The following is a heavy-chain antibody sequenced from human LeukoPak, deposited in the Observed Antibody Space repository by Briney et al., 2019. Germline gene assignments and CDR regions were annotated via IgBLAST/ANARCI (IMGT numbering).Heavy chain of an antibody. CDR1: GGSISSYY. Sequence: PSETLSLTCTVSGGSISSYYWSWIRQPPGKGLEWIGYIYTSGSTNYNPSLKSRVTISVDTSKNRFSLKLSSVTAADTAVYYCARLVPAALQTGWFDPWGQGTLVTVSS. J-gene: IGHJ5*02. V-gene: IGHV4-4*09. D-gene: IGHD2-2*01. CDR3: ARLVPAALQTGWFDP. CDR2: IYTSGST.